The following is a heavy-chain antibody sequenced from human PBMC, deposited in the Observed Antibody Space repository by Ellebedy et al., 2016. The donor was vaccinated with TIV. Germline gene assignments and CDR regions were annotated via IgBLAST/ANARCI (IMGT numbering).Heavy chain of an antibody. J-gene: IGHJ5*02. Sequence: ASVKVSXXASGGTFSSYAISWVRQAPGQGLEWMGWISAYNGNTNYAQKLQGRVTMTTDTSTSTAYMELRSLRSDDTAVYYCARGLGIAVAGRGWFDPWGQGTLVTVSS. V-gene: IGHV1-18*01. CDR3: ARGLGIAVAGRGWFDP. CDR1: GGTFSSYA. CDR2: ISAYNGNT. D-gene: IGHD6-19*01.